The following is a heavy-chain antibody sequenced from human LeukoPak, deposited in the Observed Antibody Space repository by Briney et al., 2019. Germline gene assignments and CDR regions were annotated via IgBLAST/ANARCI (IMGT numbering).Heavy chain of an antibody. Sequence: GGSLRLSCAASGFTFSNYRMTWVRQAPGKGLEWVANINRDGSERYYVDSVKGRFTISRDDAKSSLYLQMNSLRAEDTAVYYCSGYYYYYGMDVWGQGTTVTVSS. J-gene: IGHJ6*02. CDR2: INRDGSER. V-gene: IGHV3-7*03. CDR1: GFTFSNYR. CDR3: SGYYYYYGMDV.